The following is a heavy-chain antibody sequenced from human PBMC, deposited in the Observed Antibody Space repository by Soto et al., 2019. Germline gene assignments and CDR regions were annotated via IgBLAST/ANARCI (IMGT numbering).Heavy chain of an antibody. CDR1: GGSFSGYY. CDR2: INHSGST. D-gene: IGHD2-15*01. J-gene: IGHJ4*02. CDR3: ARRNRSGGSCYDY. Sequence: QVQLQQWGAGLLKPSETLSLTCAVYGGSFSGYYWSWIRQHPGKGLEWIGEINHSGSTNYNPSLKSRVTISVDTSKNQFSLKLCSVTAADTAVYYCARRNRSGGSCYDYWGQGTLVTVSS. V-gene: IGHV4-34*01.